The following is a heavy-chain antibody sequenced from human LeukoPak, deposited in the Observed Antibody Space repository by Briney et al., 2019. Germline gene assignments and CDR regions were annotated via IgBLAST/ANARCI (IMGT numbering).Heavy chain of an antibody. CDR2: IYYSGST. CDR1: GGSISSYY. V-gene: IGHV4-59*12. CDR3: ARSYYDSSGYYLRPLYFDY. Sequence: SETLSLTCTVSGGSISSYYWSWIRQPPGKGLEYIGYIYYSGSTNYNPSLKSRVTISVDSSKNQFSLKLSSVTAADTAVYYCARSYYDSSGYYLRPLYFDYWGQGTLVTVSS. D-gene: IGHD3-22*01. J-gene: IGHJ4*02.